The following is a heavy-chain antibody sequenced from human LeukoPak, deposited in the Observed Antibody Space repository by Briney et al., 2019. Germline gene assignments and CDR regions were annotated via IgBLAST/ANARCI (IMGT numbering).Heavy chain of an antibody. V-gene: IGHV3-7*01. Sequence: PGGSLRLSCAASGFTFSSYWMSWVRQAPGKGLEWVANIKQDGSEKYYVDSVKGRFTISRDNAENSLYLQMNSLRAEDTAVYYCARRRYYYGSGRAYGMDVWGQGTTVTVSS. J-gene: IGHJ6*02. CDR1: GFTFSSYW. CDR2: IKQDGSEK. D-gene: IGHD3-10*01. CDR3: ARRRYYYGSGRAYGMDV.